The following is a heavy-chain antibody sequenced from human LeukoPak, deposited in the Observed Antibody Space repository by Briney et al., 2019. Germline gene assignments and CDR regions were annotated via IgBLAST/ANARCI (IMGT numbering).Heavy chain of an antibody. CDR1: GGSISSSSYY. D-gene: IGHD2-15*01. CDR3: ARDGYCSGGSCHDYYYYGMDV. J-gene: IGHJ6*02. V-gene: IGHV4-39*07. CDR2: IYYSGST. Sequence: PSETLSLTCTVSGGSISSSSYYWGWIRQPPGKGLEWIGSIYYSGSTYYNPSLKSRVTISVDTSKNQFSLKLSSVTAADTAVYYCARDGYCSGGSCHDYYYYGMDVWGQGTTVTVSS.